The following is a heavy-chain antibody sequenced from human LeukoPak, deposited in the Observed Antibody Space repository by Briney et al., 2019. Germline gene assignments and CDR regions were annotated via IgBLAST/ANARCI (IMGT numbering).Heavy chain of an antibody. CDR1: GFTFSSYG. CDR3: ARAGRIAAAGNWLFWTDYYYGMGV. J-gene: IGHJ6*02. V-gene: IGHV3-33*01. CDR2: IWYDGSNK. Sequence: GGSLRLSCAASGFTFSSYGVHWVRQAPGKGLEWVAVIWYDGSNKYYADSVKGRFTISRDNSKNTLYLQMNSLRAEDTAVYYCARAGRIAAAGNWLFWTDYYYGMGVWGQGTTVTVSS. D-gene: IGHD6-13*01.